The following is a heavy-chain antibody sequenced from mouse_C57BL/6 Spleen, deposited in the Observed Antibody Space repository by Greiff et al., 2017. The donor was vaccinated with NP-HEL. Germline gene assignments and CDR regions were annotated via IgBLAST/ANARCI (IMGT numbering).Heavy chain of an antibody. Sequence: VQLQQSGTVLARPGASVKMSCKTSGYTFTSYWMHWVKQRPGQGLEWIGAIYPGNSDTSYNQKFKGKAKLTAVTSASTAYMELSSLTNEDSAVYYCTKYDSSYWYFDVWGTGTTVTVSS. V-gene: IGHV1-5*01. J-gene: IGHJ1*03. CDR3: TKYDSSYWYFDV. CDR1: GYTFTSYW. D-gene: IGHD2-4*01. CDR2: IYPGNSDT.